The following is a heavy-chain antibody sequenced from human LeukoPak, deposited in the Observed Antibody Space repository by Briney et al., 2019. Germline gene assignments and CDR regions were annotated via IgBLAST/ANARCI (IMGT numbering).Heavy chain of an antibody. J-gene: IGHJ4*02. D-gene: IGHD6-19*01. CDR3: ARIGSGWYWDF. Sequence: GGPLRLSCAASGFTFSNYWMHWVRHAPGKGLVWVSRIRHDAGVTTYADSVKGRFTISRDNAKNTLYLQMSSLRAEDTAVYYCARIGSGWYWDFWGQGTLVTVSS. CDR1: GFTFSNYW. V-gene: IGHV3-74*01. CDR2: IRHDAGVT.